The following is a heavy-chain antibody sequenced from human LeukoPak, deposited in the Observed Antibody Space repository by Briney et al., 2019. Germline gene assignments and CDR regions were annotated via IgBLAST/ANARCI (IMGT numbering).Heavy chain of an antibody. CDR3: ARDRAVRYFDY. Sequence: GGSLRLSCAASGFTFSNYGMHWVRQAPGKGLEWVAVIWYDGTKKYHADSVKGRLTISRDNSKHTLYLEMNSLRAEDTAVYYCARDRAVRYFDYSGQGTLVTVSS. V-gene: IGHV3-33*01. CDR1: GFTFSNYG. CDR2: IWYDGTKK. J-gene: IGHJ4*02.